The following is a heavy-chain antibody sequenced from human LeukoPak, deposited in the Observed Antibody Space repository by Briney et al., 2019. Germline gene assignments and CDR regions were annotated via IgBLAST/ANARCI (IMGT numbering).Heavy chain of an antibody. D-gene: IGHD3-22*01. CDR2: ISYDGSNK. Sequence: GGSLRLSCAASGFTFSSYGMHWVRQAPGKGLEWVAVISYDGSNKYYADSVKGRFTISRDNSKNTLYLQMNSLRAEDTAVYYCAKGLRGSGYYYVPTYFDYWGQGTLVTVSS. CDR1: GFTFSSYG. J-gene: IGHJ4*02. CDR3: AKGLRGSGYYYVPTYFDY. V-gene: IGHV3-30*18.